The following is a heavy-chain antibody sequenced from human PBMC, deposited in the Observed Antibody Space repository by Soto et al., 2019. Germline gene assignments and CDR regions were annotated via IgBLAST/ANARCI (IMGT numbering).Heavy chain of an antibody. Sequence: QVQLVESGGGVVQPGRSLRLSCAASGFTFSSYAMHWVRQAPGKGLEWVAVISHDGSNKYYADSVKGRFTNSRDNSKNRVYLQMISLTAEDTAVYYCARSGVLWCGKQNCFDPWGQGTLVTVSS. J-gene: IGHJ5*02. CDR1: GFTFSSYA. V-gene: IGHV3-30-3*01. D-gene: IGHD3-10*01. CDR3: ARSGVLWCGKQNCFDP. CDR2: ISHDGSNK.